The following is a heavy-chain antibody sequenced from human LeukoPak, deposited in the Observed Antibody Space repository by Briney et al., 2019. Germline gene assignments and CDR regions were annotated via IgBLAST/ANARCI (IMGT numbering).Heavy chain of an antibody. CDR3: AKSAVPAYLFDY. CDR2: IGTAGDT. V-gene: IGHV3-13*01. Sequence: GGSLRLSCAASGFTFSSYDMHWVRQATGKGLEWVSAIGTAGDTYYPGSVKGRFTISRDNSKNTLYLQMNSLRAEDTAVYYCAKSAVPAYLFDYWGQGTLVTVSS. D-gene: IGHD2-2*01. CDR1: GFTFSSYD. J-gene: IGHJ4*02.